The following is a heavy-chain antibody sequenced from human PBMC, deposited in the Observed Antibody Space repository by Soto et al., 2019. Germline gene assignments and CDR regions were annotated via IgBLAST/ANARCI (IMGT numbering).Heavy chain of an antibody. CDR1: GYTFTSYY. J-gene: IGHJ6*02. V-gene: IGHV1-46*01. D-gene: IGHD3-22*01. CDR2: INPSGGST. CDR3: ARKVGYYDSSGPLYYYGMDV. Sequence: ASVKVSCKASGYTFTSYYMHWVRQAPGQGLEWMGIINPSGGSTSYAQKFQGRVTMTRDTSTSTVYMELSSLRSEDTAVYYCARKVGYYDSSGPLYYYGMDVWGQGTTVTVS.